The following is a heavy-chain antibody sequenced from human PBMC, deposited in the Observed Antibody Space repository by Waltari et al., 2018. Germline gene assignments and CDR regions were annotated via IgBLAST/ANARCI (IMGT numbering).Heavy chain of an antibody. CDR2: FSGYGEST. CDR1: GFSFSNYA. V-gene: IGHV3-23*01. J-gene: IGHJ4*02. D-gene: IGHD5-18*01. CDR3: AKDRGYKYPSCFDY. Sequence: EVQLLDSGGGLVQPGGSLRLSCVASGFSFSNYAMTWVRQAPGEGVGGVSVFSGYGESTQYADSWKGRFTISRDNSKSTVYLQMNSLRAEDTAIYYCAKDRGYKYPSCFDYWGQGTLVTVSS.